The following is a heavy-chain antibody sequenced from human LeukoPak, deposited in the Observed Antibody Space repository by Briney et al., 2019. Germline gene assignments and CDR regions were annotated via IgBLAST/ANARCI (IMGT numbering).Heavy chain of an antibody. V-gene: IGHV4-59*08. CDR1: GGSVSDYY. CDR2: IYHTGST. D-gene: IGHD1-26*01. Sequence: SETLTLTCTISGGSVSDYYWSWIRQSPGKGLEWVAYIYHTGSTSYSASLERRVTISVYTYKNQFSLKLSSVTAADTAVYYCARHSKVEWELLGDFDYWGQGTLVTVSS. J-gene: IGHJ4*02. CDR3: ARHSKVEWELLGDFDY.